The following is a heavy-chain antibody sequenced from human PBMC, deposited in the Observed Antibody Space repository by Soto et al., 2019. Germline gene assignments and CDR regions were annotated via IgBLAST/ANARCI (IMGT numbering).Heavy chain of an antibody. Sequence: GESLKISCQCSGYSFTTYWIGWVRQMPGKGLEWMGIIYPGNSDIRYSPSFQGQVTISADKSISTAYLKWSGLKASDTAMYYCARLGIWSYGMDVWGQGTTVTASS. CDR1: GYSFTTYW. CDR3: ARLGIWSYGMDV. J-gene: IGHJ6*02. CDR2: IYPGNSDI. V-gene: IGHV5-51*01. D-gene: IGHD3-16*01.